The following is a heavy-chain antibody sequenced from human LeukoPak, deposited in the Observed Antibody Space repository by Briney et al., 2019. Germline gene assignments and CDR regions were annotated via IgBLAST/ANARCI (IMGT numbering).Heavy chain of an antibody. CDR2: ISAYNGNT. CDR3: AWAIAVAGRLEFDY. Sequence: GASVKVSCKASGYTFTSYGISWVRQAPGQGLEWMGWISAYNGNTNYAQKLQGRVTMTTDTSTSTAYMELRSLRSDDTAVYYCAWAIAVAGRLEFDYWGQGTLVTVSS. CDR1: GYTFTSYG. V-gene: IGHV1-18*01. D-gene: IGHD6-19*01. J-gene: IGHJ4*02.